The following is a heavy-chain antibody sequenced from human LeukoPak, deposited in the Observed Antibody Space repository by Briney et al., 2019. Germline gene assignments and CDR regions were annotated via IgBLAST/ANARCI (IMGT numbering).Heavy chain of an antibody. CDR1: GYTFTGYY. D-gene: IGHD5-12*01. CDR2: INPNSGGT. J-gene: IGHJ4*02. V-gene: IGHV1-2*02. CDR3: TGGPPSADIVATIYYFDY. Sequence: GTSVTVSFKASGYTFTGYYMHWVRQAPGQGLEWMGWINPNSGGTNYAQKFQGRVTMTRDTSISTAYVELSRLRSDDTAVYYCTGGPPSADIVATIYYFDYWGQGTLVTVSS.